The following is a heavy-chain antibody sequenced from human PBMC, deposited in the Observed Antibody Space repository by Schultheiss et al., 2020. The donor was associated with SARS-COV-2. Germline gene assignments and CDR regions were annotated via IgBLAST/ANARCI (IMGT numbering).Heavy chain of an antibody. V-gene: IGHV3-21*01. J-gene: IGHJ6*03. CDR1: GFTFSSYS. D-gene: IGHD3-9*01. CDR3: ARDFSGYDILTAMDI. CDR2: ISSSSSYI. Sequence: GGSLRLSCAASGFTFSSYSMNWVRQAPGKGLEWVSSISSSSSYIYYADSVKGRFTISRDNAKNSLYLQMNSLRAEDTAVYYCARDFSGYDILTAMDIWGKGTTVTVSS.